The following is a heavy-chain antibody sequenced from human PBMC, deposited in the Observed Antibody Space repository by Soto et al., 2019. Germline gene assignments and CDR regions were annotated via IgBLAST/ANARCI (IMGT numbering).Heavy chain of an antibody. Sequence: QVQLRESGPGLVEASGTLSLTCEVSTGSISSGNWWSWVRQPPGKVLEGIGEIYYTGTNNYNPSLKSRITTTIDKSNDHVSLSLRSATAADTAVYYCARVFSSGSGWMYYFAFWGQGTLVSVSS. CDR2: IYYTGTN. CDR3: ARVFSSGSGWMYYFAF. J-gene: IGHJ4*02. D-gene: IGHD6-25*01. V-gene: IGHV4-4*02. CDR1: TGSISSGNW.